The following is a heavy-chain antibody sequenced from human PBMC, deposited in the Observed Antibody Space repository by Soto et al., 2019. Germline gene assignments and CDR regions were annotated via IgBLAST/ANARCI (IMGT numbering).Heavy chain of an antibody. D-gene: IGHD3-10*01. V-gene: IGHV1-18*01. CDR1: GYTFISYG. Sequence: AAVQVSCKASGYTFISYGMSWLRQAPGQGLEWMGGISAYNGNTNYAQKLHGRVTMTTDTSTSAAHMERRSLRSDDTAVYYCARSFSLSWGYYFYWGQGTLVTVSS. CDR2: ISAYNGNT. CDR3: ARSFSLSWGYYFY. J-gene: IGHJ4*02.